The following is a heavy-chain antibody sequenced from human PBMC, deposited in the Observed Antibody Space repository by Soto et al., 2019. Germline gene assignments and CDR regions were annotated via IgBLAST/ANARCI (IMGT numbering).Heavy chain of an antibody. CDR1: GGSIINYY. J-gene: IGHJ5*02. Sequence: SETLSLTCTVSGGSIINYYWTLIRQPPGRGLEWIGHIFYSGSTNYNPALKSRVTISVDTSKSQFSLKLSSVTAADTAVYYCAKDSGYNYGYFRWFDPWGQGTLVTVS. D-gene: IGHD5-18*01. V-gene: IGHV4-59*01. CDR3: AKDSGYNYGYFRWFDP. CDR2: IFYSGST.